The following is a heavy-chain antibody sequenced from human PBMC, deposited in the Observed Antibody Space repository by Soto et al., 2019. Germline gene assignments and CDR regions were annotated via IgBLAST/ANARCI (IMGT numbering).Heavy chain of an antibody. D-gene: IGHD1-1*01. CDR3: ARLTGMSTATTDRGLDT. V-gene: IGHV4-39*01. CDR2: IYYSGTT. J-gene: IGHJ5*02. CDR1: GGSISSSIFY. Sequence: QLQLQESGPGLVKPSETLSLICTVSGGSISSSIFYWVWIRQPPGNGLEWIGSIYYSGTTYYTPPPKRRTTRSVATATHEFSLKSHSVSAANTAVYYCARLTGMSTATTDRGLDTWGQGTLVTFAP.